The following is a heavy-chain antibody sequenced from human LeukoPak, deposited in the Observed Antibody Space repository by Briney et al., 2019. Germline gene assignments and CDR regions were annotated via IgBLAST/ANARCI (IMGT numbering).Heavy chain of an antibody. CDR1: GFTFSTYA. V-gene: IGHV3-23*01. D-gene: IGHD5-12*01. CDR3: ARATWGYQFDC. J-gene: IGHJ4*02. Sequence: GGSLRLSCVASGFTFSTYAMSWVRRTPGKGLEWVSAITGGGGTTYYADSVKGRFTISRDNSKNTLYLQMNSLRVEDTAVYYCARATWGYQFDCWGQGTLVTVSS. CDR2: ITGGGGTT.